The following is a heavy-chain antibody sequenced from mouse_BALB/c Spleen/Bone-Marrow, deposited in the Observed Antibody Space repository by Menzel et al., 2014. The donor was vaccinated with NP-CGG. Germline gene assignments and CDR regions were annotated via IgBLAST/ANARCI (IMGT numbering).Heavy chain of an antibody. V-gene: IGHV5-12-2*01. CDR3: ARHETGTGQYFDY. Sequence: EVQLVESGGDLVQPGGSLKLSCAASGLTFSNYNMSWVRQTPEKRLERVAYISNGGGNTYYPDTVKGRFTISRDNAKNTLYLQMTSLKSEDTAIYYCARHETGTGQYFDYWGQGTTLTVSS. CDR2: ISNGGGNT. D-gene: IGHD4-1*01. J-gene: IGHJ2*01. CDR1: GLTFSNYN.